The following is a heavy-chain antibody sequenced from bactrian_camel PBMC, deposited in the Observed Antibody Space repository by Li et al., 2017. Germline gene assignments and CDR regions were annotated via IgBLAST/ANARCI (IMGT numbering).Heavy chain of an antibody. V-gene: IGHV3S6*01. D-gene: IGHD2*01. CDR3: AARGPYCYTKLSVRDFTY. CDR1: RYTGSSRC. CDR2: IYTNGQDT. J-gene: IGHJ6*01. Sequence: HVQLVESGGGSVQPGGSLTLSCVASRYTGSSRCMAWFRQAPGKEREGVAGIYTNGQDTYYASSVKGRFTISEDNAKNTVYLQMSSLNSEDTAMYYCAARGPYCYTKLSVRDFTYWGQGTQVTVST.